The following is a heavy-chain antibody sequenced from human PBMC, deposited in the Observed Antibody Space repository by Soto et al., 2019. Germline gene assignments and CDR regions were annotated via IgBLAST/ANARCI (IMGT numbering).Heavy chain of an antibody. CDR1: GGSISSSNW. J-gene: IGHJ4*02. CDR2: VYPSGST. D-gene: IGHD2-15*01. V-gene: IGHV4-4*02. CDR3: ARDGDYSTFDY. Sequence: TSETLSLTCAVSGGSISSSNWWRWVRQPPGKGLEWIGEVYPSGSTNYNPSLKSRVTISLDKSKNQFSLKLSSVTAADTAVYYCARDGDYSTFDYWGQGTLVTVSS.